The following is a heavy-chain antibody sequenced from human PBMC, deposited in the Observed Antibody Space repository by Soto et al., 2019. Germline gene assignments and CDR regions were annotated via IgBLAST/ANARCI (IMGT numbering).Heavy chain of an antibody. CDR3: ARDPDGYFGSGSFFDY. D-gene: IGHD3-10*01. CDR1: GFSFDIYW. J-gene: IGHJ4*02. V-gene: IGHV3-7*01. Sequence: EVQLVESGGGLVQPGGTLRLSCAASGFSFDIYWMSWVRQAPGKGLEWVANIKQDGSEKYYVDSVKGRFTISRDNAKNSLSLQMNSLRAEDTAVYYCARDPDGYFGSGSFFDYWGQGTLVTVSP. CDR2: IKQDGSEK.